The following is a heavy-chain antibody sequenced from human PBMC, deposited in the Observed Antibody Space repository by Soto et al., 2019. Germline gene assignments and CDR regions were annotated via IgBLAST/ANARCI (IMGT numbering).Heavy chain of an antibody. D-gene: IGHD3-22*01. V-gene: IGHV3-30-3*01. Sequence: QVQLEEPGGAVDQPGGSLRLSCVVSAFPFSSFAMHWVRQAPGKGLEWVAKILYDGSNKEYADSVKGRFTISRDNSKNTLYLQMSSMRVDDTAVYYCAIDYYSDGSGRFDYWDQGTLVTVSS. CDR2: ILYDGSNK. J-gene: IGHJ4*02. CDR3: AIDYYSDGSGRFDY. CDR1: AFPFSSFA.